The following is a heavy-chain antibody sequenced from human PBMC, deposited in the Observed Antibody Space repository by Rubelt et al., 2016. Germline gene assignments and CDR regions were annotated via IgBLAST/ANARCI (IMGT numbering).Heavy chain of an antibody. D-gene: IGHD3-22*01. CDR3: TTDRYYYDSSGFPWFDP. Sequence: SLRLSCAASGFTFSNAWMSRVRQAPGKGLEWVGRIKSKTDGGTTDYAAPVKGRFTISRDDSKNTLYLQMNSLKTGDTAVYYCTTDRYYYDSSGFPWFDPWGQGTLVPVSS. CDR2: IKSKTDGGTT. V-gene: IGHV3-15*01. CDR1: GFTFSNAW. J-gene: IGHJ5*02.